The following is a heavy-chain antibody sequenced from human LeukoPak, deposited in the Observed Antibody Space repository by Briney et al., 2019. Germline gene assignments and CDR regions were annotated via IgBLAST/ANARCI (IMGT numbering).Heavy chain of an antibody. CDR1: GGSISSYY. D-gene: IGHD1-26*01. Sequence: SETLSLTCTVSGGSISSYYWSWIRQPPGKGLEWIGYIYYSGSTNYNPSLKSRVTISVDTSKNQFSLKLSSVTAADTAVYYCARVGAPINWFDPWGQGTLVTVCS. CDR3: ARVGAPINWFDP. CDR2: IYYSGST. V-gene: IGHV4-59*01. J-gene: IGHJ5*02.